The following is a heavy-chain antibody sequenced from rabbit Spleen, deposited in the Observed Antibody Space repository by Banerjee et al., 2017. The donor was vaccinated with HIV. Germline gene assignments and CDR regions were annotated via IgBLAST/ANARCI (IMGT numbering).Heavy chain of an antibody. CDR2: IDPVFGST. CDR1: GFDFSSYG. V-gene: IGHV1S47*01. CDR3: VRDLILAGYAGYGYATL. Sequence: EQLEESGGGLVQPGGSLKLSCKASGFDFSSYGVSWVRQAPGKGLEWIGYIDPVFGSTYYASWVNGRFTISSHNAQNTLYLQLNSLTAADTATYFCVRDLILAGYAGYGYATLWGQGTLVTVS. J-gene: IGHJ4*01. D-gene: IGHD6-1*01.